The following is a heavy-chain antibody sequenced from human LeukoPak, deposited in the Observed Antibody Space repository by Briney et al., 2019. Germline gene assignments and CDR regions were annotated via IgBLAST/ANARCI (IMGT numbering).Heavy chain of an antibody. J-gene: IGHJ4*02. CDR2: VDPEDGET. CDR1: GYTFTDYY. Sequence: ATVKISCKASGYTFTDYYMHWVQQAPGKGLEWAGRVDPEDGETIYAENFQGRVTITADMSTDTAYMELSSLRSEDTAVYYCAISPSPRDGVRHYWGQGTLVTVSS. CDR3: AISPSPRDGVRHY. D-gene: IGHD5-24*01. V-gene: IGHV1-69-2*01.